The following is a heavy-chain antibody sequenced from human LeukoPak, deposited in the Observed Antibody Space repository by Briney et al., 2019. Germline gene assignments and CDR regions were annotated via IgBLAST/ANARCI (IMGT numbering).Heavy chain of an antibody. V-gene: IGHV3-49*04. CDR1: GFTFSSYA. J-gene: IGHJ4*02. CDR3: TRGTGSDY. Sequence: GGSLRLSCAASGFTFSSYAMSWVRQAPGKGLEWIGCTRSKGYGGTTVYAASVKGRFTISRDDSKSIAYLHMNSLESEDTAVYYCTRGTGSDYWGQGTLVTVSS. CDR2: TRSKGYGGTT. D-gene: IGHD2-15*01.